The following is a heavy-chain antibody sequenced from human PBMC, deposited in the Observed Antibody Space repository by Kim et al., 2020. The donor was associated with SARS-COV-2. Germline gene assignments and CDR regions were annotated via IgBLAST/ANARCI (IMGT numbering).Heavy chain of an antibody. D-gene: IGHD1-1*01. CDR2: INPNSGGT. CDR1: GYTFTGYY. V-gene: IGHV1-2*02. J-gene: IGHJ4*02. Sequence: ASVKVSCKASGYTFTGYYMHWVRQAPGQGLEWMGWINPNSGGTNYAQKFQGRVTMTRDTSISTAYMELSRLRSDDTAVYYCASYQFMNMVQGQSVDYWGQGTLVTVSS. CDR3: ASYQFMNMVQGQSVDY.